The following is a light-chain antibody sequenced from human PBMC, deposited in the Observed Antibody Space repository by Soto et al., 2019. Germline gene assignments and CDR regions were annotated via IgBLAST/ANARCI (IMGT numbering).Light chain of an antibody. CDR1: SSDLGGYNY. Sequence: QSALTQPPSASGSPGQSVTISCAGTSSDLGGYNYVSWYQQHPGKAPKLMIYEVNKRPSGVPDRFSGSKSGNTASLTVSGLQAEDEADYYCSSCAVSNNWVFGGGTQLTVL. V-gene: IGLV2-8*01. CDR3: SSCAVSNNWV. J-gene: IGLJ3*02. CDR2: EVN.